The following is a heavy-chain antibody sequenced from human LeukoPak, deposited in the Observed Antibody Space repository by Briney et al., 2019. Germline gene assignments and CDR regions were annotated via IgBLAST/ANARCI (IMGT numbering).Heavy chain of an antibody. J-gene: IGHJ4*02. CDR1: GYTFTGYY. CDR3: AAKRSYYAGFDY. CDR2: INPNSGGT. Sequence: ASVKVSCKASGYTFTGYYMHWARQAPGQGLEWMGWINPNSGGTNYAQKFQGRVTMTRDTSISTAYMELSRLRSDDTAVYYCAAKRSYYAGFDYWGQGTLVTVSS. D-gene: IGHD1-26*01. V-gene: IGHV1-2*02.